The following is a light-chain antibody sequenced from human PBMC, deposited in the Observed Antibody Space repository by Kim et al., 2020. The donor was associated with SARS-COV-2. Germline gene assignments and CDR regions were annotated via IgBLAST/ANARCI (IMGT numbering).Light chain of an antibody. Sequence: VGDRITITGRASQDITDFLAWFQQKPGQAPKLRIYGASTLQSGVSSRFSGSGSGTGFTLTISGLQPEDGATYYCQQYTAYPWTFGQGTKVDIK. CDR2: GAS. J-gene: IGKJ1*01. V-gene: IGKV1-16*01. CDR3: QQYTAYPWT. CDR1: QDITDF.